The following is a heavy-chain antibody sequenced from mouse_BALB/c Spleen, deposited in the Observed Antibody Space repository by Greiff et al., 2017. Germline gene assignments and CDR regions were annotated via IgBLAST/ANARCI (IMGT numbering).Heavy chain of an antibody. CDR1: GFNIKDTY. V-gene: IGHV14-3*02. CDR2: IDPANGNT. Sequence: VHVKQSGAELVKPGASVKLSCTASGFNIKDTYMHWVKQRPEQGLEWIGRIDPANGNTKYDPKFQGKATITADTSSNTAYLQLSSLTSEDTAVYYCARGGNYEVWFAYWGQGTLVTVSA. J-gene: IGHJ3*01. D-gene: IGHD2-1*01. CDR3: ARGGNYEVWFAY.